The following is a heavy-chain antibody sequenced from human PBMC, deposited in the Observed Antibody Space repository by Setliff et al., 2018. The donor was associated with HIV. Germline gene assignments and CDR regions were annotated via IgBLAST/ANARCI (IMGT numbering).Heavy chain of an antibody. V-gene: IGHV4-59*01. CDR1: GGSISSYY. D-gene: IGHD1-26*01. Sequence: PSETLSLTCTVSGGSISSYYWAWIRQPPGKGLEWIGNIYYSGSTNYNPSLRSRVTISVDTSKNQFSLKLSSVTAADTAVYYCAKKGRGSYGPYFDDWGQGTLVTVSS. J-gene: IGHJ4*02. CDR3: AKKGRGSYGPYFDD. CDR2: IYYSGST.